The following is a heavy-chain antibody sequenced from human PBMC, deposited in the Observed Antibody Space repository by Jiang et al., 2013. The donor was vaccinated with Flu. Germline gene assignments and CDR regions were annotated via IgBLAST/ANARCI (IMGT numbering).Heavy chain of an antibody. J-gene: IGHJ6*02. CDR1: GFTFSSYD. Sequence: SCAASGFTFSSYDMHWVRQATGKGLEWVSAIGTAGDTYYPGSVKGRFTISRENAKNSLYLQMNSLRAGDTAVYYCARASPYGDYANYYYGMDVWGQGTTVTVSS. V-gene: IGHV3-13*01. CDR3: ARASPYGDYANYYYGMDV. CDR2: IGTAGDT. D-gene: IGHD4-17*01.